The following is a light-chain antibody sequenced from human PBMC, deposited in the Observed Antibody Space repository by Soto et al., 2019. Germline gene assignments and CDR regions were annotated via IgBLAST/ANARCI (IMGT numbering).Light chain of an antibody. Sequence: EIVLTQSPGTLSLSPGEIATLSCRASQSVSSSYLAWYQQKPGQAPRLLIYGASSRPTGSPQRFSSSGSGTDFPLTITRLEAEDFEVSYCRQAATFGQGTQVQIE. CDR3: RQAAT. CDR1: QSVSSSY. CDR2: GAS. V-gene: IGKV3-20*01. J-gene: IGKJ2*01.